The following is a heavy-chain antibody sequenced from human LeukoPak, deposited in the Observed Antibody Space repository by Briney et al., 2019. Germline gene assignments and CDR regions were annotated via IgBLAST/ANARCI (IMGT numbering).Heavy chain of an antibody. CDR2: ISSSSSYI. CDR1: GFTFSSYS. V-gene: IGHV3-21*01. Sequence: GGSLRLSCAASGFTFSSYSMNWVRQPPAKGLEWVSSISSSSSYIYYADSVKGRFTIPRDNAKNSLYLQMNSLRAEDTAVYYCARDWASRAVAGTGIDYWGQGTLVTVSS. J-gene: IGHJ4*02. CDR3: ARDWASRAVAGTGIDY. D-gene: IGHD6-19*01.